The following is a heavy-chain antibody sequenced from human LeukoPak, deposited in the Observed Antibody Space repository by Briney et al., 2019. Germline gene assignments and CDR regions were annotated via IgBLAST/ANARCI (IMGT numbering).Heavy chain of an antibody. CDR3: AKDDAYLQYDD. CDR1: GVTFSHHG. D-gene: IGHD5-24*01. Sequence: GGSLRLSSAASGVTFSHHGMNWVRQAPGRGLEWVSGGGPSGARTYYADSVKGRFTVSRDNSKNMVFLQMNSLRAEDTAIYYCAKDDAYLQYDDWGQGTLVTVSS. J-gene: IGHJ4*02. CDR2: GGPSGART. V-gene: IGHV3-23*01.